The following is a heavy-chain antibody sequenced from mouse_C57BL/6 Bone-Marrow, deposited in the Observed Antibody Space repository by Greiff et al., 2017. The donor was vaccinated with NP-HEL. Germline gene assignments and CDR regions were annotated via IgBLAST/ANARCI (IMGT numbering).Heavy chain of an antibody. CDR1: GYTFTSYW. J-gene: IGHJ1*03. CDR2: IDPNSGGP. D-gene: IGHD1-1*01. V-gene: IGHV1-72*01. CDR3: ARDYGSSAYWYFDV. Sequence: QVQLQQPGAELVKPGASVKLSCKASGYTFTSYWMHWVKQRPGRGLEWIGRIDPNSGGPKYTEKFKSKATLTVDKPSSTAYMQLSSLTSADSSVYYCARDYGSSAYWYFDVWGTGTTVTVSS.